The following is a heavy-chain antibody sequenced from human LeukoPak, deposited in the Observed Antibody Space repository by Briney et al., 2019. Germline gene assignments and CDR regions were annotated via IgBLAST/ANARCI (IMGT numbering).Heavy chain of an antibody. Sequence: KPSETLSLTCTVSGGSISSSSYYWGWIRQPPGKGLEWIGSIYYSGSTYYNPSLKSRVIISVDTSKNQFSLKLSSVTAADTAVYYCARPAYYDGQDFDYWGQGTLVTVSS. J-gene: IGHJ4*02. CDR3: ARPAYYDGQDFDY. D-gene: IGHD3-22*01. V-gene: IGHV4-39*01. CDR1: GGSISSSSYY. CDR2: IYYSGST.